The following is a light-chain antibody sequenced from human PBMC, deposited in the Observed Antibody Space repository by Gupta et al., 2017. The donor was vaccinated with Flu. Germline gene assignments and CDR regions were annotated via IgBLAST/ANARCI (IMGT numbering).Light chain of an antibody. Sequence: PGTLSLSPGERAALSCRASQSVTYSYLAWYQQKPGQAPRLLIYGASSRATGIPDRFSGSGSGTDFTLTISRLEPEDFAVYYCQQDGSSWTFGQGTKVEIK. J-gene: IGKJ1*01. V-gene: IGKV3-20*01. CDR1: QSVTYSY. CDR3: QQDGSSWT. CDR2: GAS.